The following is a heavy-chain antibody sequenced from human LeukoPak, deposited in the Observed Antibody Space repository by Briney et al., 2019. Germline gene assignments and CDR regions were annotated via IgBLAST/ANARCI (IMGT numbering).Heavy chain of an antibody. CDR1: GYSFTSYW. CDR3: ARGYCSGGSCESFDAFDI. CDR2: IDPSDSYT. J-gene: IGHJ3*02. Sequence: GESLKISCKGSGYSFTSYWISWVRQMPGKGLKWMGRIDPSDSYTNYSPSFQGRVTISADKSISTAYLQWSSLKASDTAMYYCARGYCSGGSCESFDAFDIWGQGTMVTVSS. D-gene: IGHD2-15*01. V-gene: IGHV5-10-1*01.